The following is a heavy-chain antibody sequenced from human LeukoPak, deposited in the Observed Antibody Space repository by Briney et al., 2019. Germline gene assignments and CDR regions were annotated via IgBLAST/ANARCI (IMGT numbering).Heavy chain of an antibody. CDR1: GGSISSSSYY. CDR2: IYYSGST. V-gene: IGHV4-39*07. D-gene: IGHD5-18*01. J-gene: IGHJ5*02. Sequence: SETLSLTCTVSGGSISSSSYYWGWIRQPPGKGLEWIGSIYYSGSTYYNPSLKSRVTISVDTSKNQFSLKLSSVTAADTAVYYCARGLVSIQLWLRGWFDPWGQGTLVTVSS. CDR3: ARGLVSIQLWLRGWFDP.